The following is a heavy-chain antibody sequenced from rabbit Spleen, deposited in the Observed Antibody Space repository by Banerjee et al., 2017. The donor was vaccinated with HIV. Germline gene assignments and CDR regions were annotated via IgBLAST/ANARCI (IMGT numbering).Heavy chain of an antibody. CDR2: IDTSSGST. V-gene: IGHV1S45*01. Sequence: QEQLVESGGGLVQPEGSLTLTCTASGFSFSSSYYMCWVRQAPGKGLEWIGCIDTSSGSTYYASWAKGRFTISKTSSTTVTLQMTSLTAADTAIYFCAREYNGGLDLWGPGTLVTVS. CDR3: AREYNGGLDL. CDR1: GFSFSSSYY. D-gene: IGHD2-1*01. J-gene: IGHJ4*01.